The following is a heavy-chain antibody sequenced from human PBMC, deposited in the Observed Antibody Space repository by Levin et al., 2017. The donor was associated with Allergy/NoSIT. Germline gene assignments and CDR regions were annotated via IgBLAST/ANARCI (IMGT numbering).Heavy chain of an antibody. CDR2: ISGSGRST. V-gene: IGHV3-23*01. J-gene: IGHJ4*02. CDR1: GFTFSSFA. Sequence: GGSLRLSCAASGFTFSSFAMSWVRRAPGKGLEWVSAISGSGRSTYYADPVKGRFTISRDNSKNTLYLQMNSLRAEDTAVYYCAKGGLDGGSSWYYLDYWGQATLVTVSS. CDR3: AKGGLDGGSSWYYLDY. D-gene: IGHD6-13*01.